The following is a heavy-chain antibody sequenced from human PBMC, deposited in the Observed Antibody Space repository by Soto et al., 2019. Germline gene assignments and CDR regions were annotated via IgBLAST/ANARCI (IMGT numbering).Heavy chain of an antibody. Sequence: GGSLRLSCAASGFTFNYYPMHWVRQAPGKGLEWVSVIYSGGSTYYADSVKGRFTISRDNSKNTLYLQMNSLRAEDTAVYYCASGGVVTTIYYYYGMDVWGRGTTVTVSS. V-gene: IGHV3-53*01. CDR2: IYSGGST. D-gene: IGHD3-3*01. CDR3: ASGGVVTTIYYYYGMDV. CDR1: GFTFNYYP. J-gene: IGHJ6*02.